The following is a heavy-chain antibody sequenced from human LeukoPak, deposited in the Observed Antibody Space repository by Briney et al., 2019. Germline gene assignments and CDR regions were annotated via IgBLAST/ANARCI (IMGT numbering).Heavy chain of an antibody. V-gene: IGHV3-7*01. CDR1: GFSFGTYW. CDR3: ARDPESSSFDL. Sequence: GGSLRLSCAASGFSFGTYWMSWVRQTPEKGLEFVANIDQGGSVRNYMDSLKGRCTISRDNAKRSLYLEINSLRADDTAVYYCARDPESSSFDLWGRGALVTVSS. CDR2: IDQGGSVR. J-gene: IGHJ4*02. D-gene: IGHD6-13*01.